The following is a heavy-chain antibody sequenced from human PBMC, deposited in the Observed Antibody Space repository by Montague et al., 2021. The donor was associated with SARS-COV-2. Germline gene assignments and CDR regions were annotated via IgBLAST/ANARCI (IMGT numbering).Heavy chain of an antibody. CDR3: ERVRGSSGWSHAFDI. CDR2: IYHSGST. J-gene: IGHJ3*02. V-gene: IGHV4-4*02. Sequence: SETLSLTCAVSGGSISSSNWWRGVRQPPGKGLEWIGEIYHSGSTNYNPSLKNRRSISVDKSKNQFSLKPSSVTAADTAVYYCERVRGSSGWSHAFDIWGQGTLVTVSS. CDR1: GGSISSSNW. D-gene: IGHD6-19*01.